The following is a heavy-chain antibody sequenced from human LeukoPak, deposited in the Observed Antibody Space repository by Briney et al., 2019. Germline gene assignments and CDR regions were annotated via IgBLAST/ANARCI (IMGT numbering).Heavy chain of an antibody. J-gene: IGHJ4*02. D-gene: IGHD3-16*02. CDR2: ISGSGGST. V-gene: IGHV3-23*01. CDR3: AKDRGHYDYVWGSYPYFDY. CDR1: GFTFSSYA. Sequence: GGSLRLSCAASGFTFSSYAMSWVRQAPGKGLEWASAISGSGGSTYYADSVKGRFTISRDNSKNTLYLQMNSLRAEDTAVYYCAKDRGHYDYVWGSYPYFDYWGRGTLVTVSS.